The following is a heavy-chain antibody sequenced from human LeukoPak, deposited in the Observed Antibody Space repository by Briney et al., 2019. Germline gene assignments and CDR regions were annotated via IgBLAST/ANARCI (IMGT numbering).Heavy chain of an antibody. CDR1: GFTFSSCS. V-gene: IGHV3-21*03. Sequence: GGSLRLSCAGSGFTFSSCSMNWVRQGPGKGLEWVSFITSSSSYIYYADSVKGRFTISRDNAKKSVYLQMNSLRAEDTAVYYCARDIVVVPAGARDSYYYYYYMDVWGKGTTVTVSS. CDR2: ITSSSSYI. J-gene: IGHJ6*03. D-gene: IGHD2-2*01. CDR3: ARDIVVVPAGARDSYYYYYYMDV.